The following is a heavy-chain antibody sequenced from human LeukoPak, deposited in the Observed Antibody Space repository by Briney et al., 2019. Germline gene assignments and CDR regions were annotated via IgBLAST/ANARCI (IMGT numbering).Heavy chain of an antibody. V-gene: IGHV3-30*02. D-gene: IGHD6-6*01. Sequence: SGGSLRLSCAVSGFNLNSYAMHWVRQAPGKGLEWVAVIRHDDANSFYADSVQGRFTISRDTSKKLLYLQMNSLRVEDTAVYYCAKEYTPSSPLGELDSWGQGTLVTVSS. CDR2: IRHDDANS. CDR3: AKEYTPSSPLGELDS. J-gene: IGHJ4*02. CDR1: GFNLNSYA.